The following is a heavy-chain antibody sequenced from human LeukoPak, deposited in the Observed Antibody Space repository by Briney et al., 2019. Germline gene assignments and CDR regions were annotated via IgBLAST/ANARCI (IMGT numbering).Heavy chain of an antibody. CDR1: GFTFDDYA. D-gene: IGHD6-19*01. CDR3: AKARSMWLVLT. CDR2: ISWNSGSI. V-gene: IGHV3-9*01. J-gene: IGHJ5*02. Sequence: GGSLRLSCAASGFTFDDYAMHWVRQAPGKCLEWVSGISWNSGSIGYADSVKGRFTISRDNAKNSLYLQMNSLRTEDTALYYCAKARSMWLVLTWGQGTLVTVSS.